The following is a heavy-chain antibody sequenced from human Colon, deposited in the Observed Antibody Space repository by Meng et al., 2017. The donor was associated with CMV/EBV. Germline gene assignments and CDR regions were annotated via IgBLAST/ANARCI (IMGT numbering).Heavy chain of an antibody. J-gene: IGHJ4*02. CDR2: INKDGSEE. Sequence: GGSLRLSCAVSGLSFSNNWMTWVRQAPGKGLEWVANINKDGSEEHYVDSVKGRLTISRDNAKNLLYLQMNSLRAEDTAVYYCVRDDRTTYLFDYWGQGTLVTAS. D-gene: IGHD1-7*01. CDR1: GLSFSNNW. V-gene: IGHV3-7*01. CDR3: VRDDRTTYLFDY.